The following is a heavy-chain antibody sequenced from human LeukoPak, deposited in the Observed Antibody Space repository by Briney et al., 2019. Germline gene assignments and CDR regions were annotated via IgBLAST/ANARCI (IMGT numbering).Heavy chain of an antibody. D-gene: IGHD6-13*01. J-gene: IGHJ6*02. V-gene: IGHV3-30*18. CDR1: GFTFSSYG. CDR3: AKDQGSSSSSGMDV. CDR2: ISYDGGNK. Sequence: GGSLRLSCAASGFTFSSYGMHWVRQAPGKGLEWVAVISYDGGNKYYADSVKGRFTISRDNSKNTLYLQMNSLRAEDTAVYYCAKDQGSSSSSGMDVWGQGTTVTVSS.